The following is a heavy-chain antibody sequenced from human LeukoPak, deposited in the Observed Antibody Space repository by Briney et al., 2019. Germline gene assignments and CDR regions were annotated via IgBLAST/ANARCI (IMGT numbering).Heavy chain of an antibody. D-gene: IGHD2-15*01. J-gene: IGHJ4*02. CDR1: GFTFSSSA. Sequence: GGSLRLSCAASGFTFSSSAMSWVRQVPGKGLEWVSGISASGGSTSYADSVQGRFTISRDNSKSTLCLQMNSLRAEDTAVYYCAKQLGYCSDGSCYFPYWGQGTLVTVSS. CDR2: ISASGGST. CDR3: AKQLGYCSDGSCYFPY. V-gene: IGHV3-23*01.